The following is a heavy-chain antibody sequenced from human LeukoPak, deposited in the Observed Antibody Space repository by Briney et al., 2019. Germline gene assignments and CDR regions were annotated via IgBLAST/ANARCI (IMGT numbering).Heavy chain of an antibody. Sequence: SETLSLTCTVSGGSISSSSYYWGWIRQPPGKGLEWIVSIYYSGSTYYNPSLKSRVTISVDTSKNQFSLKLSSVTAADTAVYYCARQTVVVPAETYYYYYYMDVWGKGTTVTISS. CDR1: GGSISSSSYY. CDR3: ARQTVVVPAETYYYYYYMDV. CDR2: IYYSGST. D-gene: IGHD2-2*01. V-gene: IGHV4-39*01. J-gene: IGHJ6*03.